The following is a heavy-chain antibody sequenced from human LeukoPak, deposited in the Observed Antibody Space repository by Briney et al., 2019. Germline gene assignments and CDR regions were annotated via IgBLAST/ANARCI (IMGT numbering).Heavy chain of an antibody. CDR1: GFTFSSYS. J-gene: IGHJ4*02. D-gene: IGHD4-17*01. Sequence: GGSLRLSCAASGFTFSSYSMNWVRQAPGKGLEWVSYISSSSSTIYYADSVKGRFTISRDNSKDTLYLQLSSLRVDDTAVYHCAKERDGDYVRYTHYWGQGTLVTVSS. CDR3: AKERDGDYVRYTHY. V-gene: IGHV3-48*01. CDR2: ISSSSSTI.